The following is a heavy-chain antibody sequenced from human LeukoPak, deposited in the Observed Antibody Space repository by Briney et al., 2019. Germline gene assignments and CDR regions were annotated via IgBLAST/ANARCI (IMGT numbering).Heavy chain of an antibody. CDR3: ARISSIYYGMDV. D-gene: IGHD3-16*01. V-gene: IGHV3-30-3*01. CDR1: GFTFSSYA. J-gene: IGHJ6*02. CDR2: ISYDGSNK. Sequence: GGSLRLSCAASGFTFSSYAMYWVRQAPGKGLEWVAVISYDGSNKYYGDSVKGRFTISRDNSKNTLYLEMNSLRAEDTAVYYCARISSIYYGMDVWGQGTTVTVSS.